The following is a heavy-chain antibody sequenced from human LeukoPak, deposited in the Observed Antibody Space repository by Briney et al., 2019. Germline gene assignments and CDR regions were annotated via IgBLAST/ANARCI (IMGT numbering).Heavy chain of an antibody. V-gene: IGHV1-18*04. Sequence: ASVKVSCKASGYTFTSYYMHWVRQAPGQGLEWMGWISAYNGNTNYAQKLQGRVTMTTDTSTSTAYMELRSLRSDDTAVYYCARDRVAVAGKSRWFDPWGQGTLVTVSS. D-gene: IGHD6-19*01. CDR3: ARDRVAVAGKSRWFDP. CDR2: ISAYNGNT. CDR1: GYTFTSYY. J-gene: IGHJ5*02.